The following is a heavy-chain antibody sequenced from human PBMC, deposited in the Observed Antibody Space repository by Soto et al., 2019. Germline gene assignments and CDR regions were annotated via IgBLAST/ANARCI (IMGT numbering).Heavy chain of an antibody. CDR2: IKQDGSEQ. V-gene: IGHV3-7*05. Sequence: EVQLVESGGGLVQPGGSLRLSCAASGFTFSGYWRSWVRQAPGKGLEWVANIKQDGSEQFYVDSVKGRFTISRDNAKNSLYRQMNSLRAEDTAVYYCAREAVWGQGTTVTVSS. CDR3: AREAV. CDR1: GFTFSGYW. J-gene: IGHJ6*02.